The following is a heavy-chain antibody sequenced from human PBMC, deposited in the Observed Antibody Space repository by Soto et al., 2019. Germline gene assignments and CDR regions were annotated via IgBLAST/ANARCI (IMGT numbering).Heavy chain of an antibody. Sequence: GGSLRLSCAASVFTFSSYAMTWVRQAPGKGLDWVSTIDGSGGTTYYADSVKGRFTISRDNSMNTVYLQMNSLRADDTALYYCAKNSGWFNTWGQGALVTVSS. V-gene: IGHV3-23*01. CDR1: VFTFSSYA. J-gene: IGHJ5*02. CDR3: AKNSGWFNT. CDR2: IDGSGGTT. D-gene: IGHD3-10*01.